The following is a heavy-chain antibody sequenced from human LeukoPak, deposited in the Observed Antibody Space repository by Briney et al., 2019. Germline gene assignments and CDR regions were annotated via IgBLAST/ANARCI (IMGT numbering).Heavy chain of an antibody. CDR2: ISSSGNLI. CDR3: AREGGWNDYYY. D-gene: IGHD1-1*01. Sequence: GGSLRLSCDASGLTFSSYDMNWVRQAPGKGLEWVSYISSSGNLIHYADSVKGRFTFSRDNARNSLYLQMNSLRADDTAIYYCAREGGWNDYYYWGQGTLVTVSS. CDR1: GLTFSSYD. V-gene: IGHV3-48*03. J-gene: IGHJ4*02.